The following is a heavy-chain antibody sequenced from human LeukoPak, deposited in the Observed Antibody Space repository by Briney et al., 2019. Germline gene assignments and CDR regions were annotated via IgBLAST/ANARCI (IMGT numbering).Heavy chain of an antibody. D-gene: IGHD3-22*01. V-gene: IGHV3-66*01. CDR3: ATQRVVVSGFDY. CDR1: GFTVSSNY. Sequence: GGSLRLSCAASGFTVSSNYMSWVRQAPGKGLEWVSVIYSGGSTYYADSVKDRFTISRDNSKNTLYLQMNSLRAEDTAVYYCATQRVVVSGFDYWGQGTLVTVSS. J-gene: IGHJ4*02. CDR2: IYSGGST.